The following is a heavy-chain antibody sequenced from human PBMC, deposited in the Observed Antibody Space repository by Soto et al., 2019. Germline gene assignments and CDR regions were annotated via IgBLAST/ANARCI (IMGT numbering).Heavy chain of an antibody. V-gene: IGHV4-39*01. CDR1: GGSIITSKYY. D-gene: IGHD3-16*01. Sequence: SETLSLTCIVSGGSIITSKYYWGWIRQPPGKGLEWIGSIYYSGSTSYNPSLKSRVTIFIDTPKNQFSLQLTSVTAADTALYYCARRGYGYNYGFDYWGQGTQVTVSS. CDR2: IYYSGST. CDR3: ARRGYGYNYGFDY. J-gene: IGHJ4*02.